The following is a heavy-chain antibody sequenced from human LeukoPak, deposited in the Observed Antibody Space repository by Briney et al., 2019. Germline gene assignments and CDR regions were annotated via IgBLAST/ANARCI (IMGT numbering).Heavy chain of an antibody. Sequence: PGGSLRLSCAASGFTFRAYTMSWVRQAPGKGLEWVAFIRYDGSNKYYADSVKGRFTISRDNSKNTLYLQMNSLRAEDTAVYYCAKDRSLSSSSFYFQHWGQGTLVTVSS. CDR1: GFTFRAYT. V-gene: IGHV3-30*02. CDR3: AKDRSLSSSSFYFQH. J-gene: IGHJ1*01. D-gene: IGHD6-6*01. CDR2: IRYDGSNK.